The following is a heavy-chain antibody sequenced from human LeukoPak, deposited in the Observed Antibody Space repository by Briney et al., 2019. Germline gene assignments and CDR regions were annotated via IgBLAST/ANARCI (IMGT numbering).Heavy chain of an antibody. CDR1: GFTFSAHG. V-gene: IGHV3-30*02. Sequence: GGSLRLSCAASGFTFSAHGMHWVRQAPGKGLEWVAFIRFDGGTKYYADSVKGRFIISRDNSKNTLSLQMDSLRVEDTAVYYCARASGWRSADYWGQGTLVTVSS. J-gene: IGHJ4*02. CDR2: IRFDGGTK. CDR3: ARASGWRSADY. D-gene: IGHD6-19*01.